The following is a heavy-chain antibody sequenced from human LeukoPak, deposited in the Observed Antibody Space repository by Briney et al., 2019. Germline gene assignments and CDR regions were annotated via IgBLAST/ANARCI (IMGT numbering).Heavy chain of an antibody. CDR3: VYGRDV. V-gene: IGHV4-59*10. CDR1: GGSFSGYY. CDR2: IYTSGST. Sequence: SETLSLTCAVYGGSFSGYYWSWIRQPAGKGLEWIGRIYTSGSTNYNPSLKSRVTMSVDTSKNQFSLKLSSVTAADTAVYYCVYGRDVWGKGTTVTISS. D-gene: IGHD4-17*01. J-gene: IGHJ6*04.